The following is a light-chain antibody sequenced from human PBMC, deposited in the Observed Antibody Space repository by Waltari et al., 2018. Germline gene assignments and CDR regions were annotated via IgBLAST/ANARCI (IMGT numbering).Light chain of an antibody. CDR3: YSTDSSGNHRV. CDR1: ALPKTY. J-gene: IGLJ3*02. Sequence: SSELTQPPSVSVSPGPTARITCSGDALPKTYAYWYQQKSGQAPVLVIYEDSKRPSGIPERFSGSSSGTMATLTISGAQVEDEADYYCYSTDSSGNHRVFGGGTKLTVL. V-gene: IGLV3-10*01. CDR2: EDS.